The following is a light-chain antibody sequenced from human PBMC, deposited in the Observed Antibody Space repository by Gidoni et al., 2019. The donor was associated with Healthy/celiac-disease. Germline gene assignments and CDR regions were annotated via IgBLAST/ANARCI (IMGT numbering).Light chain of an antibody. J-gene: IGLJ1*01. V-gene: IGLV1-44*01. Sequence: QSVLTQPPSASGPPGPRVTISCSGSSSNIGSNTGNWYQQLPGTAPKLLIYSNNQRPSGVPDRFSGSKSGTSASLAISGLQSEDEADYYCAAWDDSLNGYVFGTGTKVTVL. CDR1: SSNIGSNT. CDR3: AAWDDSLNGYV. CDR2: SNN.